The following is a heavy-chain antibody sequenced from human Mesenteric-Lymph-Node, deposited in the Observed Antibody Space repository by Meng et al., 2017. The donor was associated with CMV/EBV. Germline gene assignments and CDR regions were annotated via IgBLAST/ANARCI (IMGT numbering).Heavy chain of an antibody. CDR1: GFTFSNYE. Sequence: GESLKISCAASGFTFSNYEMNWVRQAPGKGLECISHISSSGSTIYHADSVKGRFTISRDNAKRSLYLDMNSLRAEDTAVYYCARGASGGISFYYGMDVWGQGTTVTVSS. V-gene: IGHV3-48*03. D-gene: IGHD2-15*01. CDR3: ARGASGGISFYYGMDV. CDR2: ISSSGSTI. J-gene: IGHJ6*02.